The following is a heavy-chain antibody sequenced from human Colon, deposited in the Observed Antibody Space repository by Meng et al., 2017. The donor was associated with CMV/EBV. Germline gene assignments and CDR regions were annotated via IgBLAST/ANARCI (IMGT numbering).Heavy chain of an antibody. J-gene: IGHJ4*02. CDR3: ARENIAVAGTSFDS. CDR1: GFKFNFHT. Sequence: GESLKISCSASGFKFNFHTIHWVRQAPGKGLEWVALISYDGTTIYYADSVKGRFSISRDNSESTAYLQMDRLRRDDSGIYYCARENIAVAGTSFDSWGQGTLVTVSS. CDR2: ISYDGTTI. D-gene: IGHD6-19*01. V-gene: IGHV3-30-3*01.